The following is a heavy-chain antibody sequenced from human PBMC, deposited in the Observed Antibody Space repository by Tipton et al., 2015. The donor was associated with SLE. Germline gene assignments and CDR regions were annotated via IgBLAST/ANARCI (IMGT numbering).Heavy chain of an antibody. CDR3: ARQGPGSDYYYYGIDV. CDR2: IYPGDSDT. J-gene: IGHJ6*02. CDR1: GYSFTSYW. V-gene: IGHV5-51*01. Sequence: VQLVQSGAEVKKPGESLKISCKGSGYSFTSYWIGWVRQMPGKGLEWMGIIYPGDSDTRYSPSFQGQVTISADKSISTAYLQWRSLKASDSAIYYCARQGPGSDYYYYGIDVWGQGTTVTVFS.